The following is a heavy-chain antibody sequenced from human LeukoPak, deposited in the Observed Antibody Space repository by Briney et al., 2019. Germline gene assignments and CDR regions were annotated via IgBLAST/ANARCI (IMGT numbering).Heavy chain of an antibody. D-gene: IGHD6-13*01. Sequence: SETLSLTCPVPGGSISSYYWSWIRQPAGKGLEWIGRIYTSGSTNYNPSLKSRVTMSVDTSKNQFSLKLSSVTAADTAVYYCAREGVAAAGTGYYYYYMDVWGKGTTVTVSS. CDR1: GGSISSYY. V-gene: IGHV4-4*07. CDR2: IYTSGST. J-gene: IGHJ6*03. CDR3: AREGVAAAGTGYYYYYMDV.